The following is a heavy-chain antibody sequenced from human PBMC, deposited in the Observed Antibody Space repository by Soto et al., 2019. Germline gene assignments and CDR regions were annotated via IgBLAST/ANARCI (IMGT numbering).Heavy chain of an antibody. CDR2: ISGGGKNT. CDR1: GFTFISCA. CDR3: AKSEGGVSGPVDY. D-gene: IGHD1-26*01. Sequence: PGGSLRLSCAASGFTFISCAMSWVRQAPGKGLEWVSGISGGGKNTYYADSVKGRVAISRDNSRNILYLQMNSLRVEDTALYYCAKSEGGVSGPVDYWGQGILVTVSS. V-gene: IGHV3-23*01. J-gene: IGHJ4*02.